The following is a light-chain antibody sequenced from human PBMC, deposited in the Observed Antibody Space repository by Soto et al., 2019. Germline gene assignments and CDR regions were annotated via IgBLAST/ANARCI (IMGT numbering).Light chain of an antibody. CDR1: QNVNTW. CDR3: QHYNHWYS. V-gene: IGKV1-5*03. J-gene: IGKJ2*03. Sequence: DIPMTQSPSTLSASFGDTVTITCRASQNVNTWLAWYQQKPGQAPKLLIYKASTLQSGVPSRFSGRGSGTDFTLTINSLQPDDFATYYCQHYNHWYSFGQGTKLEIK. CDR2: KAS.